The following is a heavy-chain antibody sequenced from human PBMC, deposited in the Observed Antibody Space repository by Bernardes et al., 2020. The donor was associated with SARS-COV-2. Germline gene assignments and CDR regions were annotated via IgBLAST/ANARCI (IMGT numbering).Heavy chain of an antibody. CDR3: ARMDWSYYDSSGRDYYYYGMDV. J-gene: IGHJ6*02. CDR2: IYYSGST. Sequence: SETLSLTCTVSGGSISSYYWSWIRQPPGKGLEWIGYIYYSGSTNYNPSLKSRVTISVDTSKNQFSLKLSSVTAADTAVYYCARMDWSYYDSSGRDYYYYGMDVWGQGTTVTVSS. D-gene: IGHD3-22*01. CDR1: GGSISSYY. V-gene: IGHV4-59*08.